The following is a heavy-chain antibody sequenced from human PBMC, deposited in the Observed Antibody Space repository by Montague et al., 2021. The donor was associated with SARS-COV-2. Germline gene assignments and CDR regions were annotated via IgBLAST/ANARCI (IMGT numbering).Heavy chain of an antibody. Sequence: SLRLSCAASGFTFRSYWMRWVRQAPGKGLVWVSRIKPDGSATHYVASVKGRFTISRDNAKNSLNLQMNSLRVDDTAVYYCARASRIVGATDGMDAWGQGTTVIVPS. D-gene: IGHD1-26*01. J-gene: IGHJ6*02. CDR3: ARASRIVGATDGMDA. V-gene: IGHV3-7*03. CDR1: GFTFRSYW. CDR2: IKPDGSAT.